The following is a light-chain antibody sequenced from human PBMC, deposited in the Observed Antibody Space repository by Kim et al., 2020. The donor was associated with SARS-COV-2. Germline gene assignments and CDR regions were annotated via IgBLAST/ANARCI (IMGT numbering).Light chain of an antibody. J-gene: IGKJ4*01. V-gene: IGKV3-11*01. CDR2: DAS. CDR3: QQRSKWVT. CDR1: ESVSNY. Sequence: SLAPGEDATLSCRASESVSNYLAWYQQKPGQAPRLLIYDASRRATGIPARFSGSWSGTDFTLTISSLEPEDFAVYFCQQRSKWVTFGGGTKVDIK.